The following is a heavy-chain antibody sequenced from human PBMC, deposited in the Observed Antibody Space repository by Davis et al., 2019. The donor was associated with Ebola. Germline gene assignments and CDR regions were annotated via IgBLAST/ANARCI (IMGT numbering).Heavy chain of an antibody. V-gene: IGHV3-7*01. J-gene: IGHJ3*02. CDR2: IKQDGSEK. CDR1: GFTFSSYW. CDR3: ARKTVGARDGAGTTDNAFDI. D-gene: IGHD1-26*01. Sequence: GGSLRLSCAASGFTFSSYWMSWVRQAPGKGLEWVANIKQDGSEKYYVDSVKGRFTISRDNAKNTLYLQMNSLRVEDTAVYYCARKTVGARDGAGTTDNAFDIWGQGTMVTVSS.